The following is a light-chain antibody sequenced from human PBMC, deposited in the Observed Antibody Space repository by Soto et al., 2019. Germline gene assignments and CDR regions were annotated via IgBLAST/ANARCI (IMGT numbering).Light chain of an antibody. V-gene: IGKV3-20*01. CDR1: QSVTSSY. CDR3: QKYSTSRLT. Sequence: EIVLTQSPGTLSLSPGERATLSCRASQSVTSSYLAWYQQKPGQAPRLLISGASSRATGIPDRFSGSGSGTNFPLTISRLEPKDFAFYYCQKYSTSRLTFGGGTKVKIK. CDR2: GAS. J-gene: IGKJ4*01.